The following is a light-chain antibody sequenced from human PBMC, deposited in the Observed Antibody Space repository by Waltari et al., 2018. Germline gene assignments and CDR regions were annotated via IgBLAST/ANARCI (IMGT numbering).Light chain of an antibody. J-gene: IGKJ1*01. Sequence: DIVMTQSPDSLTLSLGERATINCKSSPSVLFSSENKNYLAWYQQKPGKPPKVLIYWASTRASGVPVRFSGSGSGTDFTLTISSLQREDAAVYYCQQYYDNPRAFGQGTKVDIK. V-gene: IGKV4-1*01. CDR1: PSVLFSSENKNY. CDR2: WAS. CDR3: QQYYDNPRA.